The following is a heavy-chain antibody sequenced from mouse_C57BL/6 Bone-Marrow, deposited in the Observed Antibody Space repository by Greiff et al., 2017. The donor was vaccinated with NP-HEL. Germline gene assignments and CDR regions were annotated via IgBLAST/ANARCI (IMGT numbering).Heavy chain of an antibody. D-gene: IGHD1-1*01. CDR2: ISSGSSTI. V-gene: IGHV5-17*01. CDR1: GFTFSDYG. CDR3: ARRFHYYGSGGYFDV. J-gene: IGHJ1*03. Sequence: DVKLVESGGGLVKPGGSLKLSCAASGFTFSDYGMHWVRQAPEKGLEWVAYISSGSSTIYYADTVKGRFTISRDNAKNTLFLQMTSLRSEDTAMYYCARRFHYYGSGGYFDVWGTGTTVTVSS.